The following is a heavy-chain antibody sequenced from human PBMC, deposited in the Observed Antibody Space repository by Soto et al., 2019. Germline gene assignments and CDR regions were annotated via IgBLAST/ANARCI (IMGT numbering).Heavy chain of an antibody. CDR3: ARDNTGLEY. D-gene: IGHD1-1*01. V-gene: IGHV1-69*12. J-gene: IGHJ4*01. CDR1: GGAFTSYS. CDR2: IIPMSGTT. Sequence: QVHLVQSGAEVKKPGSSVKVSCKASGGAFTSYSFHWVRQAPGQGLEWMGGIIPMSGTTNYALKFQGRVTMTADVPTNQAYIELSSMRSEDTAIYYCARDNTGLEYWGHGTQVTVHS.